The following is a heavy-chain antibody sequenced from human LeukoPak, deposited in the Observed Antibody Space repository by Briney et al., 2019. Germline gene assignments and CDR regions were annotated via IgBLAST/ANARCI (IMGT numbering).Heavy chain of an antibody. CDR3: ARDSLYYYGSGSYYNCLDY. Sequence: GASVKDSFQASGYTFTGYHMHWVRQAPGQGLEWMGWINPNSGGTNYAQKLQGRVTMTEETSISTDYIELSRLRSDDTAVYYCARDSLYYYGSGSYYNCLDYWGQGTLVTVSS. D-gene: IGHD3-10*01. V-gene: IGHV1-2*02. CDR1: GYTFTGYH. CDR2: INPNSGGT. J-gene: IGHJ4*02.